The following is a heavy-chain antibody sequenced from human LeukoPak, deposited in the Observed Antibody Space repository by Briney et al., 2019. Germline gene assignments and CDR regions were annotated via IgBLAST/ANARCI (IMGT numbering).Heavy chain of an antibody. CDR1: GGTFSSYA. J-gene: IGHJ3*02. V-gene: IGHV1-69*05. CDR2: IIPIFGTA. Sequence: SVKVSCKASGGTFSSYAISWVRQAPGQGLEWMGRIIPIFGTANYAQKFQGRVTITTDESTSTAYMEPSSLRSEDTAVYYCARESAPLGNIVVVVAASRAFDIWGQGTMVTVSS. D-gene: IGHD2-15*01. CDR3: ARESAPLGNIVVVVAASRAFDI.